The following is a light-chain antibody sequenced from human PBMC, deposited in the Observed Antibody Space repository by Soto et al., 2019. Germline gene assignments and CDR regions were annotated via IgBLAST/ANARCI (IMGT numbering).Light chain of an antibody. Sequence: QSPFVTGVQGQIVTIPCTRSTSNIGAGNDVHVYQKVPGRAPNVLIHDNNQRPSGVTDRFSASKSGALASLAITGLQPEDGAVYYCQSSDLTLSGSGLFGGGSK. CDR2: DNN. V-gene: IGLV1-40*01. CDR1: TSNIGAGND. J-gene: IGLJ2*01. CDR3: QSSDLTLSGSGL.